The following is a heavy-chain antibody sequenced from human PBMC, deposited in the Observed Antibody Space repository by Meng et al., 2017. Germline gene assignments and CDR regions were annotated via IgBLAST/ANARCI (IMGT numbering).Heavy chain of an antibody. CDR2: ISSSGSTI. V-gene: IGHV3-48*03. CDR1: GFTFSSYE. CDR3: ARVGYDFWSGSWWKVQVSPTRYGMDV. Sequence: GSLKISCAASGFTFSSYEMNWVRQAPGKGLEWVSYISSSGSTIYYADSVKGRFTISRDNAKNSLYLQMNSLRAEDTAVYYCARVGYDFWSGSWWKVQVSPTRYGMDVWGQGTTVTVSS. J-gene: IGHJ6*02. D-gene: IGHD3-3*01.